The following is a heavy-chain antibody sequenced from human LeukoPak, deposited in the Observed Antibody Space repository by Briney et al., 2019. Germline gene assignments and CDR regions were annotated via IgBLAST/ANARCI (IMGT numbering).Heavy chain of an antibody. CDR2: INHSGST. D-gene: IGHD3-16*01. Sequence: PSETLSLTCAVYGGSLSGYYWSWIRQPPGKGLEWIGEINHSGSTNYNPSLKSRVTISVDTSKNQISLKLSSVTAADTAVYYCAREIRGDSWFDPWGQGTLVTVSS. J-gene: IGHJ5*02. V-gene: IGHV4-34*01. CDR3: AREIRGDSWFDP. CDR1: GGSLSGYY.